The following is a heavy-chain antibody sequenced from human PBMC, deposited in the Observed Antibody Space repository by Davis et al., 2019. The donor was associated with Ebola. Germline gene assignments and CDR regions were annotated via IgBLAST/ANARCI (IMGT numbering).Heavy chain of an antibody. V-gene: IGHV3-23*01. CDR3: AKDGLFIDSSWFFGY. CDR2: ISGSGGSA. D-gene: IGHD6-13*01. Sequence: GESPKISCTDSVITFSSYAMTWVRQAPGKGLEWVSAISGSGGSAYYADSVKGRFTISRDNSKNTLYLQMNSLRAEDTAVYYCAKDGLFIDSSWFFGYWGQGTLVTVSS. J-gene: IGHJ4*02. CDR1: VITFSSYA.